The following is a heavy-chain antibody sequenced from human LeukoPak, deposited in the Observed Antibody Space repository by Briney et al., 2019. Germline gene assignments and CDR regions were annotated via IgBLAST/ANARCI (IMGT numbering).Heavy chain of an antibody. CDR2: IYYSGST. Sequence: SETLSLTCTVSGGCISSYYWSWIRQPPGKGLEWIGYIYYSGSTNYNPSLKSRVTISVDTSKNQFSLKLSSVTAADTAVYYCARGSGDYLYYYYYYMDVWGKGTTVTISS. CDR1: GGCISSYY. D-gene: IGHD4-17*01. V-gene: IGHV4-59*01. J-gene: IGHJ6*03. CDR3: ARGSGDYLYYYYYYMDV.